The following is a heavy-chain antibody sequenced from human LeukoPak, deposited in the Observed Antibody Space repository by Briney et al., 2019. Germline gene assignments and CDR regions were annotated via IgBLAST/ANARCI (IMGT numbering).Heavy chain of an antibody. Sequence: KPGGSLRLSCAASGFTFSSYSMNWVRQAPGKGLEWVSFISSSSSSIYYADSVKGRFTISRDNAKNSLYLQMNSLRAEDTAVYYCARRGSSGWSDDDYWGQGTLVTVSS. V-gene: IGHV3-21*01. D-gene: IGHD6-19*01. CDR3: ARRGSSGWSDDDY. CDR2: ISSSSSSI. J-gene: IGHJ4*02. CDR1: GFTFSSYS.